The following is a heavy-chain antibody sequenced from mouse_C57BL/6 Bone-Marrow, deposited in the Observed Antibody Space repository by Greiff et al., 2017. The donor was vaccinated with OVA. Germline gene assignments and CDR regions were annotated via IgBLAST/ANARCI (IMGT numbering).Heavy chain of an antibody. CDR2: ISYDGSN. CDR3: ARTYYYGSSYPDY. J-gene: IGHJ2*01. CDR1: GYSITSGYY. V-gene: IGHV3-6*01. D-gene: IGHD1-1*01. Sequence: EVKLMESGPGLVKPSQSLSLTCSVTGYSITSGYYWNWIRQFPGNKLEWMGYISYDGSNNYNPSLKNRISITRDTSKNQFFLKLNSVTTEDTATYYCARTYYYGSSYPDYWGQGTTLTVSS.